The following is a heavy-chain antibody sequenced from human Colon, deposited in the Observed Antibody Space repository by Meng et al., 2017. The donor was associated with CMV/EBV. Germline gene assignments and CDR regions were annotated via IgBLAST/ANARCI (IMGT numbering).Heavy chain of an antibody. J-gene: IGHJ4*02. CDR1: GFTFNAYW. CDR2: INTDGGST. V-gene: IGHV3-74*01. CDR3: VRDKGDGFIKFHYFDH. D-gene: IGHD5-24*01. Sequence: GGSLKISCAASGFTFNAYWMHWVRQVPGKGLEWVARINTDGGSTAYADSVKGRFTISRANTKDTVYLQMTSLRADDTAVYFCVRDKGDGFIKFHYFDHWGQGTLVTVSS.